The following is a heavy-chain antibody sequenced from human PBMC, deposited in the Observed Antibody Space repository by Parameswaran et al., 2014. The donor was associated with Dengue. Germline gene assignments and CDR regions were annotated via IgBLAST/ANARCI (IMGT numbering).Heavy chain of an antibody. CDR2: ISSSSSYI. Sequence: KWIRQPPGKGLEWVSSISSSSSYIYYADSVKGRFTISRDNAKNSLSLQMNSLRAEDTAVYYCAKDARIRGVVSHVFDYWARNAGHVSS. V-gene: IGHV3-21*01. CDR3: AKDARIRGVVSHVFDY. D-gene: IGHD3-3*01. J-gene: IGHJ4*01.